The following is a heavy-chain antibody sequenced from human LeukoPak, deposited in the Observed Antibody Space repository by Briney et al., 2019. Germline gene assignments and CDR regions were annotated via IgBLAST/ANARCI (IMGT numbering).Heavy chain of an antibody. CDR2: MSVSGGST. D-gene: IGHD3-22*01. CDR3: AKDGVGDSSGYYLLEH. V-gene: IGHV3-23*01. J-gene: IGHJ1*01. Sequence: GGSLRLSCAASGFTFTSYAMSWVRQAPGKGLEWVSAMSVSGGSTYYADSVKGRFTVSRDNSKNTLYLEMKSLRGEDTAVYYCAKDGVGDSSGYYLLEHWGQGTLVTASS. CDR1: GFTFTSYA.